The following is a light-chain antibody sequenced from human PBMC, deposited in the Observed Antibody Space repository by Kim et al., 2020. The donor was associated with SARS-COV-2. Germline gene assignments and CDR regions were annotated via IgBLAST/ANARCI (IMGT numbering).Light chain of an antibody. CDR2: GAS. J-gene: IGKJ2*01. V-gene: IGKV3-20*01. Sequence: EIVLTQSPGTLSLSPGERAILSCRASQSVSSSYLVWYQQKPGQAPRLLIYGASSRATGIPDRFSGSGSGTDFTLTISRLEPEDFAVYYCQQYGSSPRTFGQGTKLEI. CDR1: QSVSSSY. CDR3: QQYGSSPRT.